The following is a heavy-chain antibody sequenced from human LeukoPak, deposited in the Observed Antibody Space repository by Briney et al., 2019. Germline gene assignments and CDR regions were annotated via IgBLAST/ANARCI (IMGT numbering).Heavy chain of an antibody. CDR1: GGSISSYY. J-gene: IGHJ4*02. Sequence: SETLSLTCTVSGGSISSYYWSWIRQPPGKGLEWIGYIYYSGSTNYNPSLKSRVTISVDTSKNQFSLKLSPVTAADTAVYYCAGEYGSGSYYQTWGQGTLVTVSS. V-gene: IGHV4-59*01. CDR3: AGEYGSGSYYQT. D-gene: IGHD3-10*01. CDR2: IYYSGST.